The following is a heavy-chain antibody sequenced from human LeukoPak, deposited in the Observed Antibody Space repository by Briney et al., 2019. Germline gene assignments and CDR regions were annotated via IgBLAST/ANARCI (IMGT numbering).Heavy chain of an antibody. CDR3: ARGWSGWYELYYFDY. V-gene: IGHV4-39*07. J-gene: IGHJ4*02. D-gene: IGHD6-19*01. CDR2: INHSGST. Sequence: SETLSRTCTVSGGSISSGDYYWSWIRQPPGKGLEWIGEINHSGSTNYNPSLKSRVTISVDTSKNQFSLKLSSVTAADTAVYYCARGWSGWYELYYFDYWGQGTLVTVSS. CDR1: GGSISSGDYY.